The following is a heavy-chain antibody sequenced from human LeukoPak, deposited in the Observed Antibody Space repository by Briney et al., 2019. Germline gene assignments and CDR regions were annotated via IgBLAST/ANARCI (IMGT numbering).Heavy chain of an antibody. V-gene: IGHV4-38-2*02. CDR1: GYSISSNYF. CDR2: IAHTGTT. CDR3: VRDLGQLRSDY. D-gene: IGHD2-2*01. J-gene: IGHJ4*02. Sequence: PSETLSLTCAVSGYSISSNYFWGWIRQPPGKGLEWIWTIAHTGTTFYKPSLKTRISISLDTSKNQFSLKVNCVTAADTAVYYCVRDLGQLRSDYWGQGTLVTVSS.